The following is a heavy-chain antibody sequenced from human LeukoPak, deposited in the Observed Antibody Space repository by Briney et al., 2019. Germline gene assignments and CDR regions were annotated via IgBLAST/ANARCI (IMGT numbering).Heavy chain of an antibody. CDR1: GGTFSSYA. CDR2: IIPIFGTA. D-gene: IGHD2-2*01. CDR3: ARGVPAARGDWFDP. V-gene: IGHV1-69*05. J-gene: IGHJ5*02. Sequence: SVKVSCKASGGTFSSYAISWVRQAPGQGLEWRGGIIPIFGTANYAQKFQGRVTITTDESTSTAYMELSSLRSEDTAVYYCARGVPAARGDWFDPWGQGTLVTVSS.